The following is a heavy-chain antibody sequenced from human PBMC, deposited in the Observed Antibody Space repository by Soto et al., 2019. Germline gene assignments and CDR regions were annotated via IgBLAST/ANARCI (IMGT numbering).Heavy chain of an antibody. CDR3: TTGDGDYDDY. Sequence: ESGGGLVKPGGSLRLSCAASGFTFSNAWMNWVRQAPGKGLEWVGLIKSKADGETIDYAAPVKGRFTISRDDSKNTLFLQINSLKTEDTAVYFCTTGDGDYDDYWGQGTLVTVSS. D-gene: IGHD4-17*01. J-gene: IGHJ4*02. CDR1: GFTFSNAW. V-gene: IGHV3-15*07. CDR2: IKSKADGETI.